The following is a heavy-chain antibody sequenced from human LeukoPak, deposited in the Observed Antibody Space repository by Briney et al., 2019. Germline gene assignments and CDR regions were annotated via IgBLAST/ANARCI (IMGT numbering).Heavy chain of an antibody. CDR3: AKDRQQLINYWFEF. V-gene: IGHV3-23*01. J-gene: IGHJ4*02. CDR1: GFTFDSYA. D-gene: IGHD6-13*01. Sequence: GGSLRLSCTASGFTFDSYAMSWVRQTPGKGLEWVSIISDTGGNIYYADSVKGRFTISRDNSKNTLYLQMTSLRAEDTAIYYCAKDRQQLINYWFEFWGQGTQVTVSS. CDR2: ISDTGGNI.